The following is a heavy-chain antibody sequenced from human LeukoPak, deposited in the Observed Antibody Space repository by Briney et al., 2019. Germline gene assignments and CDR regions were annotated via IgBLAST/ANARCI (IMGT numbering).Heavy chain of an antibody. CDR1: GFTVSSNY. J-gene: IGHJ6*02. CDR3: ASVTNYYYYGMDV. D-gene: IGHD2-21*02. CDR2: IYSGGST. V-gene: IGHV3-53*04. Sequence: PGGSLRLSCAASGFTVSSNYMSWVRQAPGKGLEWVSVIYSGGSTYYADSVKGRFTISRHNSKNTLYLQMNSLRAEDMAVYYCASVTNYYYYGMDVWGQGTTVTVSS.